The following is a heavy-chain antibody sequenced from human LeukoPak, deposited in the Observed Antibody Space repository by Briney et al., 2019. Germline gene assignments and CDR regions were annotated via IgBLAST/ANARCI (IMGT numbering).Heavy chain of an antibody. Sequence: LTGGSLRLSCAASGFTFSSFEMNWVRQAPGKGLEWLTYIRSSGITIYYADSVKGRFTISRDNAKNSLYLQMNSLRAEDTAVYYCARESAAAGDYWGRGTLVTVSS. J-gene: IGHJ4*02. CDR1: GFTFSSFE. CDR3: ARESAAAGDY. CDR2: IRSSGITI. D-gene: IGHD6-13*01. V-gene: IGHV3-48*03.